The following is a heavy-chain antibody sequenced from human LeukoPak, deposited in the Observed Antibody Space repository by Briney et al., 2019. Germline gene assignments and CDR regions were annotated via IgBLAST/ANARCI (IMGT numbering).Heavy chain of an antibody. J-gene: IGHJ4*02. D-gene: IGHD5-12*01. CDR3: ARGVYSGYDYLGASEDYFDY. CDR2: IKQDGSEK. CDR1: GFTFSSYW. Sequence: GGSLRLSCAASGFTFSSYWMSWVRQAPGKGLEWVANIKQDGSEKYYVDSVKGRFTISRDNAQNSLYLQMNSLRAEDTPVYYCARGVYSGYDYLGASEDYFDYWGQGTLVTVSS. V-gene: IGHV3-7*01.